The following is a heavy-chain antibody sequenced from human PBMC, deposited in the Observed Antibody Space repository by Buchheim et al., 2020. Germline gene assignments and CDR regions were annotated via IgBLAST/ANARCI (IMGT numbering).Heavy chain of an antibody. Sequence: QVQLVESGGGLVKPGGSLRLSCAASGFTFSDYYMSWIRQAPGKGLEWVSYISSSSSYTNYADSVKGRFTISRASSNNSLLLQMNSLRAEDTAVYYCARRKVGATTFLDYWGQGTL. D-gene: IGHD1-26*01. CDR1: GFTFSDYY. CDR3: ARRKVGATTFLDY. V-gene: IGHV3-11*06. CDR2: ISSSSSYT. J-gene: IGHJ4*02.